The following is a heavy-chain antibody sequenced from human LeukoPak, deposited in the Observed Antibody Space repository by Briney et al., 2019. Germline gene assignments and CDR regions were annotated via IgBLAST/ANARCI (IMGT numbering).Heavy chain of an antibody. CDR2: ISSSGSTI. CDR1: GFTFSSYE. J-gene: IGHJ4*02. D-gene: IGHD6-13*01. CDR3: ARASYSSSWYADY. Sequence: GGSLRLSSAASGFTFSSYEMNWVRQAPGKGLEWVSYISSSGSTIYYADSVKGRFTISRDNAKNSLYLQMNSLRAEDTAVYYCARASYSSSWYADYWGQGTLVTVSS. V-gene: IGHV3-48*03.